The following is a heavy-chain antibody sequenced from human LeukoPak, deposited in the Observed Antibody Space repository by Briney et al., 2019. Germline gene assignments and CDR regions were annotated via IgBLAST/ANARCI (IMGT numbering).Heavy chain of an antibody. CDR1: GFTFSSYW. CDR2: INSDGSST. D-gene: IGHD3-10*01. V-gene: IGHV3-74*01. Sequence: PGGSLRLSCAASGFTFSSYWVHWVRQAPGKGLVWVSRINSDGSSTSYADSVKGRFTISRDNAKNTLYLQMNSLRAEDTAVYYCARGLSYGAHDYWGQGTLVTVSS. CDR3: ARGLSYGAHDY. J-gene: IGHJ4*02.